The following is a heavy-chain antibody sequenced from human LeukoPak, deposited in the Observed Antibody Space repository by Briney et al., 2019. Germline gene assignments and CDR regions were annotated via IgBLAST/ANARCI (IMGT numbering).Heavy chain of an antibody. V-gene: IGHV3-20*04. Sequence: GGSLRLSCAASGFTFDDYGMSWVRQAPGKGLEWVSGINWNGGSTGYADSVKGRFTISRDNAKNSLYLQMNSLRAEDTAVYYCARVDDRGHYYDSSGPRKLFDYWGQGTLVTVSS. CDR3: ARVDDRGHYYDSSGPRKLFDY. CDR1: GFTFDDYG. J-gene: IGHJ4*02. CDR2: INWNGGST. D-gene: IGHD3-22*01.